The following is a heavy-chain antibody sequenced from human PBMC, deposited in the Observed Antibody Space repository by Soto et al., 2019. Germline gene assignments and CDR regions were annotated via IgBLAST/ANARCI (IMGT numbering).Heavy chain of an antibody. CDR2: IRSKANSYAT. CDR1: GFTFSGSA. Sequence: GGSLRLSCAASGFTFSGSAMHWVRQASGKGLKWVGRIRSKANSYATAYAASVKGRFTISRDDSKNTAYLQMNSLKTEDTAVYYCTSRPRGATTSYYYYYGMDVWGQGTTVTVSS. J-gene: IGHJ6*02. CDR3: TSRPRGATTSYYYYYGMDV. D-gene: IGHD5-12*01. V-gene: IGHV3-73*01.